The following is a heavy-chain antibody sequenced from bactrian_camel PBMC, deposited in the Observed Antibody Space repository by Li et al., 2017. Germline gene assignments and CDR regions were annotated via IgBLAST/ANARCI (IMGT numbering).Heavy chain of an antibody. CDR1: GSPMVYTC. Sequence: QLVESGGASVQAGESLTLSCSASGSPMVYTCMGWFRQAPGKEREGVAAFGGTGGTNYAESVKGRFTISQDSGNQTVYLQMNNLKPEDTALYYCAAARIIGRCSVLLGTFARNLVTVWGQGTQVTVS. J-gene: IGHJ4*01. CDR3: AAARIIGRCSVLLGTFARNLVTV. V-gene: IGHV3S65*01. CDR2: FGGTGGT. D-gene: IGHD2*01.